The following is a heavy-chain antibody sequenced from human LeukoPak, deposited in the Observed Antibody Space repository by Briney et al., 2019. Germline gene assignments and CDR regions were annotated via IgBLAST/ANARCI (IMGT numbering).Heavy chain of an antibody. Sequence: PGGSLRLSCAASGFTFSSYAMHWVRQAPGKGLEYVSAISSNGGSTYYANSVKGRFTISRDNSKNTLYLQMGSLRAEDMAVYYCARATTPVYGSGSYYNPKYYYYYGMDVWGQGTTVTVSS. CDR3: ARATTPVYGSGSYYNPKYYYYYGMDV. V-gene: IGHV3-64*01. D-gene: IGHD3-10*01. CDR2: ISSNGGST. CDR1: GFTFSSYA. J-gene: IGHJ6*02.